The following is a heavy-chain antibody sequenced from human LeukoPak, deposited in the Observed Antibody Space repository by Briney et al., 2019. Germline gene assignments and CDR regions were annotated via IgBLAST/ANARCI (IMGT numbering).Heavy chain of an antibody. Sequence: PGGSLRLSCAASGFTFSSYSMTWVRQAPGKGLEWVSYISSSSSTIYYADSVKGRFTISRDNAKNSLYLQMNSLRDEDTAVYYCARQAWFGELLFDYWGQGTLVTVSS. CDR1: GFTFSSYS. CDR2: ISSSSSTI. V-gene: IGHV3-48*02. J-gene: IGHJ4*02. D-gene: IGHD3-10*01. CDR3: ARQAWFGELLFDY.